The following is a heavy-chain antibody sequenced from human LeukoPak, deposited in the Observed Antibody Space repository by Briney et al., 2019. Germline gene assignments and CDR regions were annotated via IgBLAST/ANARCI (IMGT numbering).Heavy chain of an antibody. V-gene: IGHV4-30-4*07. J-gene: IGHJ4*02. CDR3: ARGSRYCSGGSCYSGTFDY. CDR1: GGSISSGGYS. Sequence: YPSQTLSLTCAVSGGSISSGGYSWGWIRQPPGKGLEWIGYVSSTGSTYYNPSLKSRVTISVDTSKNQFSLKLSSVTAADTAVYYCARGSRYCSGGSCYSGTFDYWGQGTLVTVSS. D-gene: IGHD2-15*01. CDR2: VSSTGST.